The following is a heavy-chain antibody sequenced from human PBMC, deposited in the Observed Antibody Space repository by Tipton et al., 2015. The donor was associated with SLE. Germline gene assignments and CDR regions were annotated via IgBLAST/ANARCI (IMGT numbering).Heavy chain of an antibody. CDR2: IYYSGRT. CDR3: ARSYYYGSGSYLSYMDV. CDR1: GVLLSTGGYY. D-gene: IGHD3-10*01. V-gene: IGHV4-31*11. Sequence: GLVKPSGTLSLICAFSGVLLSTGGYYWSLIRQRPGKGLEWIGYIYYSGRTYYNPSLKSRVTMSVDTSKNQFSLKLSSVTAADTAVYYCARSYYYGSGSYLSYMDVWGQGTTVTVSS. J-gene: IGHJ6*02.